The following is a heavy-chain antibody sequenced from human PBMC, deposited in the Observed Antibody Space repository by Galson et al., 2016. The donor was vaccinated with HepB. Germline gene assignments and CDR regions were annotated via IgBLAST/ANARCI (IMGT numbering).Heavy chain of an antibody. CDR3: ASDCSGERCYLDF. D-gene: IGHD2-15*01. CDR2: ISGRGGST. CDR1: GFPFHNYA. Sequence: LRLSCAASGFPFHNYAMSWVRQAPGKGLQWVSGISGRGGSTYYADSVQGRFTISRDNGKNTLFLQMNSLRDEDTAVYYCASDCSGERCYLDFWGQGTLVTVSS. V-gene: IGHV3-23*01. J-gene: IGHJ4*02.